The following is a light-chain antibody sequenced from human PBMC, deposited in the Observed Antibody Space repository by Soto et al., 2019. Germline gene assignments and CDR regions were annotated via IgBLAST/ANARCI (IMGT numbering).Light chain of an antibody. CDR1: SGHSSYA. CDR2: LDSDGSH. V-gene: IGLV4-69*01. Sequence: QLVLTQSPSASASLGASVKLTCTLSSGHSSYAIAGHQQQPEKGPRYLMKLDSDGSHTKGDEIPDRFSGSSSGAERYLTISSLLSEDEADYYCQTWGTGIHVVFGGGTKLTVL. CDR3: QTWGTGIHVV. J-gene: IGLJ2*01.